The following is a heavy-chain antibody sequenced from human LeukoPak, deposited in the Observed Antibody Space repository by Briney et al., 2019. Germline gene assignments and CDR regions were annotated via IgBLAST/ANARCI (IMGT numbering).Heavy chain of an antibody. CDR3: ARGNY. J-gene: IGHJ4*02. V-gene: IGHV3-30*02. CDR2: IRYDGSNK. CDR1: GFTFSSYE. Sequence: GGSLRLSCAASGFTFSSYEMNWVRQAPGKGLEWVAFIRYDGSNKYYADSVKGRFTISRDNSKNTLYLQMNSLRAEDTAVYYCARGNYWGQGTLVTVSS.